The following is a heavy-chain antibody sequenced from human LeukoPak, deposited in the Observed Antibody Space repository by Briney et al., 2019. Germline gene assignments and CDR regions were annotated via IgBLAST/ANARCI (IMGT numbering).Heavy chain of an antibody. CDR3: ARVLKGDIVVVPAAIPGFDY. CDR2: INHSGST. CDR1: GGSISSYY. J-gene: IGHJ4*02. D-gene: IGHD2-2*02. V-gene: IGHV4-34*01. Sequence: SETLSLTCTVSGGSISSYYWSWIRQPPGKGLEWIGEINHSGSTNYNPSLKSRVTISVDTSKNQFSLKLSSVTAADTAVYYCARVLKGDIVVVPAAIPGFDYWGQGTLVTVSS.